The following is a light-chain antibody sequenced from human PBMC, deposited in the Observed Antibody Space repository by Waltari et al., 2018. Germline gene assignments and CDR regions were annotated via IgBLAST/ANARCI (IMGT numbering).Light chain of an antibody. CDR3: QSADSSGTYWV. Sequence: SYELTQPPSVSVSPGQTARITCSGDALPKQYAYWYQQKPGQAPVRVIYKDSERPSGIPERFSGSSSGTTVTLTISGVQAEDEADYYCQSADSSGTYWVFGGGTKLTVL. CDR2: KDS. CDR1: ALPKQY. V-gene: IGLV3-25*03. J-gene: IGLJ3*02.